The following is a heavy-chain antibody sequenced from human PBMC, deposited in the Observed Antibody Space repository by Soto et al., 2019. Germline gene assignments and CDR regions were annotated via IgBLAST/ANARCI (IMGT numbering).Heavy chain of an antibody. CDR2: IYYSGST. CDR1: GGSISSSSYY. J-gene: IGHJ4*02. Sequence: QLQLQESGPGLVKPSETLSLTCTVSGGSISSSSYYWGWIRQPPGKGLEWIGSIYYSGSTYYNPSLKSRVTMSVDTSRNQFSLKLSSVTTADTAVYYCATLPLAAESCWGQGTLVTVSS. D-gene: IGHD6-13*01. V-gene: IGHV4-39*01. CDR3: ATLPLAAESC.